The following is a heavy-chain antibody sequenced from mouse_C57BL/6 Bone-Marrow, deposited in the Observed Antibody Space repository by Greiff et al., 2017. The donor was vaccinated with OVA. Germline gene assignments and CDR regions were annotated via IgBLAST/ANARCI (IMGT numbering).Heavy chain of an antibody. CDR1: GYTFTDYE. J-gene: IGHJ1*03. CDR2: IDPETGGT. V-gene: IGHV1-15*01. Sequence: QVQLQQSGAELVRPGASVTLSCKASGYTFTDYEMHWVKQTPVHGLEWIGAIDPETGGTAYNQKFKGKAILTADKSSSTAYMELRSLTSEDSAVYYCPVYYGTIRGYWYCDVWGTGTTVTVSS. CDR3: PVYYGTIRGYWYCDV. D-gene: IGHD2-1*01.